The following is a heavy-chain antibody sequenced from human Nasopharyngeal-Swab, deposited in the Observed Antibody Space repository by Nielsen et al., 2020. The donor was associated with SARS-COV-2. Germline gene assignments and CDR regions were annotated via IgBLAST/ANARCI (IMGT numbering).Heavy chain of an antibody. CDR3: TTDLCSSTSCYGPFYYYYYGMDV. D-gene: IGHD2-2*01. V-gene: IGHV3-15*01. CDR1: GFTFINAW. CDR2: IKSKTDGGTT. J-gene: IGHJ6*02. Sequence: GESLKISCAASGFTFINAWVSWVRQAPGKGLEWVGRIKSKTDGGTTDCAAPVKGILTISRDDSKNTLYLQMNSLKTEDTSVYYCTTDLCSSTSCYGPFYYYYYGMDVWGQGTTVTVSS.